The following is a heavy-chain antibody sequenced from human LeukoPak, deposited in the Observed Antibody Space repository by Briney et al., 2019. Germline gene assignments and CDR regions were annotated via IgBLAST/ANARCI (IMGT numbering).Heavy chain of an antibody. D-gene: IGHD3-10*01. CDR1: GGSISSYY. J-gene: IGHJ4*02. Sequence: PSETLSLTCTVSGGSISSYYWSWIRQPPGKGLEWIGYIYYSGSTNYNPSLKSRVTISVDTSKNQFSLKLSSVTAADTAVYYCARVKDDGYYFDYWGQGTLVTVSS. CDR2: IYYSGST. CDR3: ARVKDDGYYFDY. V-gene: IGHV4-59*01.